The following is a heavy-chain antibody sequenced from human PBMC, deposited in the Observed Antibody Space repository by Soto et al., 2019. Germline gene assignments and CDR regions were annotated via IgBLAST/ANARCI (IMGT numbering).Heavy chain of an antibody. CDR2: IWYDGSNK. Sequence: QVQLVESGGGVVQPGRSLRLSCAASGFTFSSYGMHWVRQAPGKGLEWVAVIWYDGSNKYYADSVKGRFTISRDNSKNTLYLQMNSLRAEDTAVYYCAREHTSIAANWFDPWGQGTLVTVSS. V-gene: IGHV3-33*01. CDR1: GFTFSSYG. D-gene: IGHD6-6*01. CDR3: AREHTSIAANWFDP. J-gene: IGHJ5*02.